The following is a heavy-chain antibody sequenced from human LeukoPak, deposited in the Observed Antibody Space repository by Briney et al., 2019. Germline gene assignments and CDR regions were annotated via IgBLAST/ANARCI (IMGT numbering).Heavy chain of an antibody. J-gene: IGHJ4*02. V-gene: IGHV3-21*01. D-gene: IGHD3-22*01. Sequence: PGGSLRLSCAASGFTFSSYSMNWVRQAPGKGLEWVSSISSSSSYIYYADSVKGRFTISRDNAKNSLYLQMNSLRAEDMAVYYCARDFYDSSGYYYRFDYWGQGTLVTVSS. CDR2: ISSSSSYI. CDR1: GFTFSSYS. CDR3: ARDFYDSSGYYYRFDY.